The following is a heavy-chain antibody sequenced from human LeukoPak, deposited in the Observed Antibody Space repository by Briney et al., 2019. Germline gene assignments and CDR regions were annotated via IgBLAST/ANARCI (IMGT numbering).Heavy chain of an antibody. CDR2: IIPIFGTA. D-gene: IGHD6-19*01. J-gene: IGHJ5*02. CDR1: GGTFSSYA. V-gene: IGHV1-69*13. Sequence: SVKVSCKASGGTFSSYAISWVRQAPGQGLEWMGGIIPIFGTANYAQKFQGRVTITADESTSTAYMELSSLRSEDTAVCYCARGSGWYRWFDPWGQGTLVTVSS. CDR3: ARGSGWYRWFDP.